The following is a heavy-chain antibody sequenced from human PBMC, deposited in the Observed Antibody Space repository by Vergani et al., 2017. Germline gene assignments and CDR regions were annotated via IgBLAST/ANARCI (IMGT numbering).Heavy chain of an antibody. CDR1: GFTFSSYG. D-gene: IGHD3-22*01. J-gene: IGHJ4*02. Sequence: QVQLVESGGGVVQPGRSLRLSCAASGFTFSSYGMHWVRQAPGKGLEWVAVIWYDGSNKYYADSVKGRFTISRDNSKNTLYLQMNSLRAEDTAVYYCARGLGITMIVLDYWGQGTLVTVSS. CDR2: IWYDGSNK. CDR3: ARGLGITMIVLDY. V-gene: IGHV3-33*01.